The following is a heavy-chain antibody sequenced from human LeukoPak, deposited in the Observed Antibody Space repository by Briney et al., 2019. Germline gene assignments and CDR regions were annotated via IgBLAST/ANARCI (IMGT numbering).Heavy chain of an antibody. J-gene: IGHJ6*02. V-gene: IGHV3-30*04. CDR2: ISYDGSNK. D-gene: IGHD1-1*01. CDR3: ARGHGTYYYGMDV. Sequence: GGSLRLSCAASGFTFSSYAMHWVRQAPGKGLEWVAVISYDGSNKYYADSVKGRFTISRDNSKNTLYLQMNSLRAEDTAVYYCARGHGTYYYGMDVWGQGTTVTVSS. CDR1: GFTFSSYA.